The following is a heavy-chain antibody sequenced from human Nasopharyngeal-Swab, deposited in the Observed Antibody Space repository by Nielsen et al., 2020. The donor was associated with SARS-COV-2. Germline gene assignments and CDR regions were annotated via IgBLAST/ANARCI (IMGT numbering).Heavy chain of an antibody. CDR1: GYDFFGYL. CDR2: IYPDNSET. CDR3: ARLNAPTFSAGWFDP. Sequence: GESLKISCKGSGYDFFGYLIAWVRQMPGKGLEWMGIIYPDNSETRYSPSFQGQVIISADKSVSTAYLQWSSLRASDTAMYYCARLNAPTFSAGWFDPWGPGTLVTVSS. J-gene: IGHJ5*02. D-gene: IGHD1-1*01. V-gene: IGHV5-51*01.